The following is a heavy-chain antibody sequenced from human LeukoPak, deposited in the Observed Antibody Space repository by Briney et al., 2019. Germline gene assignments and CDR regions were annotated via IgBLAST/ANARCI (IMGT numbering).Heavy chain of an antibody. D-gene: IGHD5-18*01. CDR3: ARSKLVDTAMVVENIFDY. CDR1: GGTFSSYA. Sequence: SVKVSCKASGGTFSSYAISWVRQAPGQGLEWMGGIIPIFGTANYAQKFQGRVTITADESTSTAYMELSSLRSEDTAVYYCARSKLVDTAMVVENIFDYWGQGTLVTVSS. V-gene: IGHV1-69*13. J-gene: IGHJ4*02. CDR2: IIPIFGTA.